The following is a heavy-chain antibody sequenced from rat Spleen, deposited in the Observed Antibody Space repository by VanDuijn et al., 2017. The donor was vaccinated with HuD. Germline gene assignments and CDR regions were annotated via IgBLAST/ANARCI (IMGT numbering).Heavy chain of an antibody. CDR2: IQSGGST. D-gene: IGHD1-2*01. CDR3: ARGYYSSYVMDA. J-gene: IGHJ4*01. V-gene: IGHV2S1*01. CDR1: GFSPTNYH. Sequence: QVQLKESGPGLVQPSQTLSLTCTVSGFSPTNYHVSWVRQPPGKGLEWMGRIQSGGSTDYNSALKSRLSISRDTSKSQVFLKMNGLQTEDTAMYFCARGYYSSYVMDAWGQGASVTVSS.